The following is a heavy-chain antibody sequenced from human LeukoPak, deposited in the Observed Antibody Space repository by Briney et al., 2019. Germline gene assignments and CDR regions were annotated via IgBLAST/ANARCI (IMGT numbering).Heavy chain of an antibody. CDR3: ARDSRNEDGYNFDY. Sequence: GSVTVSCKASGYAFSRYYMHWVRQAPGQGLEWMGIINCSGGSTNYAQKVQGRVTITRDKSRSTVYMELSSLRSEDTAVYYCARDSRNEDGYNFDYWGQGPLVTVSS. V-gene: IGHV1-46*04. CDR2: INCSGGST. J-gene: IGHJ4*02. CDR1: GYAFSRYY. D-gene: IGHD5-24*01.